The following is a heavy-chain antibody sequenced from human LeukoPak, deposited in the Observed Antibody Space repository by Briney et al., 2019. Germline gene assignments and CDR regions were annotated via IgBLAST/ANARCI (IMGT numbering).Heavy chain of an antibody. CDR3: AARIAAVLYAFDI. Sequence: GGSLRLSCAASGFTFSSYWMSWVRQAPGKGLEWEAAISYDGSNKRYADSVKGRFTISRDNSKNTLYLQMNSLRAEDTAVYYCAARIAAVLYAFDIWGQGTMVTVSS. CDR2: ISYDGSNK. J-gene: IGHJ3*02. V-gene: IGHV3-30*03. D-gene: IGHD6-13*01. CDR1: GFTFSSYW.